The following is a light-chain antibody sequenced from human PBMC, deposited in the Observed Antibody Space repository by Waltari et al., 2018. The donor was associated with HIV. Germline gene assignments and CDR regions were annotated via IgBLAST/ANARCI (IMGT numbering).Light chain of an antibody. V-gene: IGLV1-51*01. CDR3: GAWDTRLSIVI. CDR2: ENS. J-gene: IGLJ2*01. CDR1: SSNLGNNF. Sequence: QSVLTQPPSVSAAPGQTVSISCSGSSSNLGNNFVSWYQQLPGAAPRLLIYENSFRPSGIPGRFSGSKSVTSATLDISGLQTGDEATYFCGAWDTRLSIVIFGGGTKLTVL.